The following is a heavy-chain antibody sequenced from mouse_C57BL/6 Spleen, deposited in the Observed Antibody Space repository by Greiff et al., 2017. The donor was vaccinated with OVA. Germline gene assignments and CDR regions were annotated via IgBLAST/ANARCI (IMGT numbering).Heavy chain of an antibody. CDR2: IDPSDSYT. CDR3: ARSVYYGSSNWYFDV. D-gene: IGHD1-1*01. J-gene: IGHJ1*03. Sequence: QVQLQQPGAELVKPGASVKLSCKASGYTFTSYWMQWVKQRPGQGLEWIGEIDPSDSYTNYNQKFKGKATLTVDTSSSTAYMQLSSLTSEDSAVYYCARSVYYGSSNWYFDVWGTGTTVTVSS. V-gene: IGHV1-50*01. CDR1: GYTFTSYW.